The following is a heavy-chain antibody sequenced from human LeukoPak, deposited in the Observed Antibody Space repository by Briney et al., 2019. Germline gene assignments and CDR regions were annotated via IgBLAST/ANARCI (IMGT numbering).Heavy chain of an antibody. Sequence: GGSLRLSCAASGFTFSSYAMSWVRQAPGKGLEWVSAISGSGGSTDYADSVKGRFTISRDNSKNTLYLQMNSLRAEDTAVYYCAKNYGSGPFRCGDVWGQGTTVTVSS. CDR1: GFTFSSYA. CDR2: ISGSGGST. V-gene: IGHV3-23*01. D-gene: IGHD3-10*01. J-gene: IGHJ6*02. CDR3: AKNYGSGPFRCGDV.